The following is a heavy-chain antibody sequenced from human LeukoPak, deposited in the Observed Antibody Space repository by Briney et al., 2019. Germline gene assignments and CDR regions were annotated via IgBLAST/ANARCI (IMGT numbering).Heavy chain of an antibody. D-gene: IGHD3-16*02. V-gene: IGHV1-69*13. J-gene: IGHJ4*02. CDR1: GGTFSSYA. CDR3: ARGGTFGGVIPTRFDY. Sequence: SVKVSCKASGGTFSSYAISWVRQAPGQGLEWMGGIIPIFGTANYAQKFQGRVTITAGESTSTAYMELSSLRSEDTAVYYCARGGTFGGVIPTRFDYWGQGTLVTVSS. CDR2: IIPIFGTA.